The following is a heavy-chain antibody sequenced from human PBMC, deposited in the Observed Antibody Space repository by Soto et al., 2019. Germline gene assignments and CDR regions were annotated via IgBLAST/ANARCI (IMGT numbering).Heavy chain of an antibody. J-gene: IGHJ4*02. D-gene: IGHD3-3*01. Sequence: QLQLQESGSGLVKPSQTLSLTCAVSGGSISSGDYSWSWIRQPPGKGLEWIGYIYRSTTTYYNPSLKSRVTISVDRSKNQFSLKLSSVTAADTAVYYCARGYDFWSGTPGYWGQGTLVTVSS. V-gene: IGHV4-30-2*01. CDR2: IYRSTTT. CDR3: ARGYDFWSGTPGY. CDR1: GGSISSGDYS.